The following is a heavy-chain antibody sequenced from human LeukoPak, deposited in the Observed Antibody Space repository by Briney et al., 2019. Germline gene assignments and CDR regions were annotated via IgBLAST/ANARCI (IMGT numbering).Heavy chain of an antibody. D-gene: IGHD2-2*02. CDR3: ARDSGFHCSSTSCYKGYFDY. CDR2: IYSGGST. J-gene: IGHJ4*02. CDR1: GFTVSSNY. V-gene: IGHV3-53*01. Sequence: GGSLRLSCAASGFTVSSNYMSWVRQAPGKELEWVSVIYSGGSTYYADSVKGRFTISRDNSKNTLYLQMNSLRAEDTAVYYCARDSGFHCSSTSCYKGYFDYWGQGTLVTVSS.